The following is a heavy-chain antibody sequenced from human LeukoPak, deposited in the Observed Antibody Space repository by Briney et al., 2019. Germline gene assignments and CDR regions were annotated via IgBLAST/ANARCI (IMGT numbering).Heavy chain of an antibody. D-gene: IGHD2-15*01. CDR2: ISYDGSNK. CDR1: GFTFSSYG. J-gene: IGHJ5*02. CDR3: ANLPPAGVADIRFDP. V-gene: IGHV3-30*18. Sequence: GGSLRLSCAASGFTFSSYGMHWVRQAPGKGLEWVAVISYDGSNKYYADSVKGRFTISRDNSKNTLYLQMNSLRAEGTAVYYCANLPPAGVADIRFDPWGQGTLVTVSS.